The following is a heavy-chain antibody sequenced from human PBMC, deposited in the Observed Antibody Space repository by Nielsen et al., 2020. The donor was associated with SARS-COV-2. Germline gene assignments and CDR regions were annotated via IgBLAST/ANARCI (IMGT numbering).Heavy chain of an antibody. CDR1: GGTFSSFP. V-gene: IGHV1-46*01. J-gene: IGHJ5*02. CDR2: INPGGGST. CDR3: ATSWGYSSGWYSS. Sequence: ASVKVSCKASGGTFSSFPISWVRQAPGQGLEWMGIINPGGGSTSYAQKFQGRVTMTRDTSTSTVYMELSSLRSEDTAVYYCATSWGYSSGWYSSWGQGTLVTVSS. D-gene: IGHD6-19*01.